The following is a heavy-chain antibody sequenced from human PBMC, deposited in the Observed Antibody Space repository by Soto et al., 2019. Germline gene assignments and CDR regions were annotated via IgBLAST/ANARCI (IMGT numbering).Heavy chain of an antibody. V-gene: IGHV3-23*01. CDR2: ISGSGGST. CDR3: AKDRGYYGSGSHDAFDI. D-gene: IGHD3-10*01. J-gene: IGHJ3*02. Sequence: PGGSLRLSCAASGFTFSSYAMSWVRQAPGKGLEWVSAISGSGGSTYYADSVKGRFTISRDNSKNTLYLQMNSLRAEDTAVYYCAKDRGYYGSGSHDAFDIWGQGTMLTVS. CDR1: GFTFSSYA.